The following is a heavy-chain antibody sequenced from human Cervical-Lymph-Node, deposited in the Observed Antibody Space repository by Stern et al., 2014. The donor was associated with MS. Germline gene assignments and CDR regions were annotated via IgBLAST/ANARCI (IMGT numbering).Heavy chain of an antibody. V-gene: IGHV3-7*01. D-gene: IGHD6-19*01. Sequence: EVQLVQSGGGLVQPGGSLRLSCAASGFNFNNYWMSWVRQAPGKGLEWVATIKQDGNEKKYADSVKGRLTISRDNAKNSLYLQMNSLRVEDTALYHCARGGGPSGWWAFDLWGQGTMVTVSS. CDR2: IKQDGNEK. J-gene: IGHJ3*01. CDR1: GFNFNNYW. CDR3: ARGGGPSGWWAFDL.